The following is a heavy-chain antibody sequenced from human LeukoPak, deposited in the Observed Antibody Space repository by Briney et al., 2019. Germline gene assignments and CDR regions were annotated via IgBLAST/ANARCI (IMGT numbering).Heavy chain of an antibody. J-gene: IGHJ4*02. CDR3: ARLDYYDILTGYYSYYFDY. CDR2: IYYSGST. Sequence: SETLSLTCTVSGGSISSSSYYWGWIRQPPGKGLEWIGSIYYSGSTNYNPSLKSRVTISVDTSKNQFSLKLSSVTAADTAVYYCARLDYYDILTGYYSYYFDYWGQGTLVTVSS. V-gene: IGHV4-39*07. CDR1: GGSISSSSYY. D-gene: IGHD3-9*01.